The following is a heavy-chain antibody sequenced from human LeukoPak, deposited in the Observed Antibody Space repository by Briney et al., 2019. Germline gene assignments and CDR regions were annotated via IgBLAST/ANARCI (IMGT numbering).Heavy chain of an antibody. CDR2: ISSSGSTI. CDR1: GFTFSSYE. J-gene: IGHJ4*02. Sequence: GGSLRLSCAASGFTFSSYEMNWVRQAPGKGLEWVSYISSSGSTIYYAGSVKGRFTISRDNAKNSLYLQMNSLRVEDTAVYYCARVFHLIDHWGQGTLVTVSS. V-gene: IGHV3-48*03. CDR3: ARVFHLIDH.